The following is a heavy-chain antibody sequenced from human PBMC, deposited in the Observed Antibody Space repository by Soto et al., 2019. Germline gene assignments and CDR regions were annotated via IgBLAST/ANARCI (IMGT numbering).Heavy chain of an antibody. CDR1: GGSISSYY. CDR2: IYYSGST. J-gene: IGHJ6*02. Sequence: QVQLQESGPGLVKPSETLSLTCTVSGGSISSYYWSWIRQPPGKGLEWIGYIYYSGSTNYNPSLKCRGTISVDTSKNQFSLKLSSVTAADTAVYYCAREGTTVDSYYYYGMDVWGQGTTVTVSS. CDR3: AREGTTVDSYYYYGMDV. D-gene: IGHD1-1*01. V-gene: IGHV4-59*01.